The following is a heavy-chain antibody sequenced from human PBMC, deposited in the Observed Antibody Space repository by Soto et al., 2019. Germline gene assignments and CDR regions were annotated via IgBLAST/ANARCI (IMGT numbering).Heavy chain of an antibody. Sequence: GYLRLSCAASGFTFSSYSMNWVRQAPGKGLEWVSSISSSSSYIYYADSVKGRFTISRDNAKHSMYLQMNSLRAEDTAVYYCARGRVVPSAASFKLDFDYWGQGTLLTVSS. CDR3: ARGRVVPSAASFKLDFDY. V-gene: IGHV3-21*01. D-gene: IGHD2-2*01. J-gene: IGHJ4*02. CDR1: GFTFSSYS. CDR2: ISSSSSYI.